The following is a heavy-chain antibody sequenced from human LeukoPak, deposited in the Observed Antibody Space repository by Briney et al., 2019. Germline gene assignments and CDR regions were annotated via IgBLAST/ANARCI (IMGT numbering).Heavy chain of an antibody. CDR2: IWYDGSNK. D-gene: IGHD3-3*01. Sequence: GGSLRLSCAASGFTFSSYGMHWVRRAPGKGLEWVAVIWYDGSNKYYADSVKGRFTISRDNSKNTLYLQMNSLRAEDTAVYYCAKDSHYDFWRGLDPWGQGTLVTVSS. CDR1: GFTFSSYG. J-gene: IGHJ5*02. V-gene: IGHV3-33*06. CDR3: AKDSHYDFWRGLDP.